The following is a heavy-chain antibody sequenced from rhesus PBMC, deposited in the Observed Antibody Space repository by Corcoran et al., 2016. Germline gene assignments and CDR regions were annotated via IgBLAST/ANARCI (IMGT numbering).Heavy chain of an antibody. Sequence: EVQLVESGGGLAKPGGSLRLSCAASGFTFSSYWMHWVPRAPGKGLEWISAINSAGSSTYYADSVKGRFTISRENAKHTLYLQMDSLRAEDTAVYYCASSYSGGWYFDYWGQGVLVTVSS. V-gene: IGHV3-14*01. CDR1: GFTFSSYW. CDR3: ASSYSGGWYFDY. J-gene: IGHJ4*01. CDR2: INSAGSST. D-gene: IGHD6-37*01.